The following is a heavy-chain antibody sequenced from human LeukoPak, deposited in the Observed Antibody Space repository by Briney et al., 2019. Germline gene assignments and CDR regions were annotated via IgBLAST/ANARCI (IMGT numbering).Heavy chain of an antibody. CDR1: GFTFSSYD. Sequence: GGSLRLSCAASGFTFSSYDMRWVRQAPGKGLEWVSVISGSGTSTYYADSVKGRFTISRDNSKNTLYLQMNSLRAEDTAVYYCAKSRGSGLFDYWGQGTLVTVAS. J-gene: IGHJ4*02. V-gene: IGHV3-23*01. D-gene: IGHD3-10*01. CDR3: AKSRGSGLFDY. CDR2: ISGSGTST.